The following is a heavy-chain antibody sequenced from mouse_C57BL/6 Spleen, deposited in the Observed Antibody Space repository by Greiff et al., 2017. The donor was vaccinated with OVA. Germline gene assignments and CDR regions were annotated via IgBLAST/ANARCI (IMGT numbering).Heavy chain of an antibody. CDR3: ALTTVVADAMDY. Sequence: EVQLQQSGPGLVKPSQSLSLTCSVTGYSITSGYYWNWIRQFPGNKLEWMGYISYDGSNNYNPSLKNRISITRDTSKNQFFLKLNSVTTEDTATYYCALTTVVADAMDYWGQGTSVTVSS. V-gene: IGHV3-6*01. CDR1: GYSITSGYY. J-gene: IGHJ4*01. CDR2: ISYDGSN. D-gene: IGHD1-1*01.